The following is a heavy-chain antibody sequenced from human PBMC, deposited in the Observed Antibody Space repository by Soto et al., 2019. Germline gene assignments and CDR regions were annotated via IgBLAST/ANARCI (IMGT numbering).Heavy chain of an antibody. CDR1: GGAFSNYA. J-gene: IGHJ6*02. CDR2: IVPVFPSV. V-gene: IGHV1-69*01. Sequence: QVQLVQSGAEVKRPGSSVKVSCKASGGAFSNYAIYWVRQAPGQGLEWLGAIVPVFPSVYYAPKFQGRLTITEDASTNTVYMMLTSLKSEDTAVYYCAREMPSTAAAYFYYGLDVWGQGTSVTVSS. CDR3: AREMPSTAAAYFYYGLDV. D-gene: IGHD6-13*01.